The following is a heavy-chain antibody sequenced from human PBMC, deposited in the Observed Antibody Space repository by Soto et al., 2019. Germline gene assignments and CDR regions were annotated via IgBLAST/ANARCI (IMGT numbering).Heavy chain of an antibody. V-gene: IGHV1-18*01. J-gene: IGHJ4*02. CDR2: ISAYNGNT. CDR1: GFTFTNYG. D-gene: IGHD6-6*01. Sequence: ASVKVSCKTSGFTFTNYGINWVRQAPGQGLEWMGWISAYNGNTNYAQKFQGRVTVTTDTSTTTAYMELRSLRSDDTAVYYCARAGSASDFDRWGQGTLVTVSS. CDR3: ARAGSASDFDR.